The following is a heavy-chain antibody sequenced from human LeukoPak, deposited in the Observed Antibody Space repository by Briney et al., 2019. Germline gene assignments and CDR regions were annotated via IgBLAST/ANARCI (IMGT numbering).Heavy chain of an antibody. J-gene: IGHJ5*02. CDR1: GYTLTELS. CDR2: FDPEDGET. D-gene: IGHD3-3*01. Sequence: GASVKVSCKVSGYTLTELSMHWVRQAPGKGLEWMGGFDPEDGETIYAQKFQGRVTMTEDTSTDTAYMELSSLRSEDTAAYYCATELGWSGSVVWFDPWGQGPLVTVSS. V-gene: IGHV1-24*01. CDR3: ATELGWSGSVVWFDP.